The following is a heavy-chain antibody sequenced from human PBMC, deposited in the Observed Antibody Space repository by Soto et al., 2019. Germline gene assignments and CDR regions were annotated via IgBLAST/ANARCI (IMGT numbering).Heavy chain of an antibody. Sequence: QLQLQESGPGLVKPSETLSLTCTVSGGSISSSSYYWGWIRQPPGKGLEWIGSIYYSGSTYYNPSLKSRVTISVDTSKNQFSLKLSSVTAADTAVYYCARRSYYDFWSGYLGHNYYYYYMDVWGKGTTVTVSS. D-gene: IGHD3-3*01. CDR1: GGSISSSSYY. CDR3: ARRSYYDFWSGYLGHNYYYYYMDV. V-gene: IGHV4-39*01. J-gene: IGHJ6*03. CDR2: IYYSGST.